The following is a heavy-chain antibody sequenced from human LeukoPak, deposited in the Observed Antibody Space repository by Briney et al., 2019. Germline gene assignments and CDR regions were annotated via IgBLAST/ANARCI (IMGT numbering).Heavy chain of an antibody. CDR1: GFTFSSYW. CDR3: AKDIGAYYYGSGSPLGWYFDL. J-gene: IGHJ2*01. CDR2: IKQDGSEK. Sequence: GGSLRLSCAASGFTFSSYWMSWVRQAPGKGLEWVANIKQDGSEKYYVDSVKGRFTISRDNAKNSLYLQMNSLRAEDTALYYCAKDIGAYYYGSGSPLGWYFDLWGRGTLVTVSS. D-gene: IGHD3-10*01. V-gene: IGHV3-7*03.